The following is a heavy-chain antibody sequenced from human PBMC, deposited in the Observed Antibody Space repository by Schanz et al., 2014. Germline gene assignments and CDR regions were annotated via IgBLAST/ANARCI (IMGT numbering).Heavy chain of an antibody. V-gene: IGHV3-64*01. CDR2: ISSKGDMT. D-gene: IGHD1-1*01. CDR1: GFTFSTST. J-gene: IGHJ4*02. CDR3: ARDRRNADLDY. Sequence: EVQLVESGGGLVQPGGSLRLSCAASGFTFSTSTMHWVRQAPGKGLEYVSSISSKGDMTFYGNSVKGRFTISRDNAKNSLYLEMNSLRAEDTALYYCARDRRNADLDYWGQGTLXTVSS.